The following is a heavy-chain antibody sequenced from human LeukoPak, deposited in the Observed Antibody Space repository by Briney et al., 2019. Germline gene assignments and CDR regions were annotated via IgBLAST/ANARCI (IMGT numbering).Heavy chain of an antibody. D-gene: IGHD1-26*01. J-gene: IGHJ4*02. Sequence: GGSLRLSCAASGFIFTNYWITWVRQTPGKGLQWVANIKKDGSERYYIDSVEGRFTISRDNAKNSLYLQMNSLRAEDTAVYYCAREALVGATYYYFDYWGQGTLVTVSS. CDR1: GFIFTNYW. CDR3: AREALVGATYYYFDY. CDR2: IKKDGSER. V-gene: IGHV3-7*01.